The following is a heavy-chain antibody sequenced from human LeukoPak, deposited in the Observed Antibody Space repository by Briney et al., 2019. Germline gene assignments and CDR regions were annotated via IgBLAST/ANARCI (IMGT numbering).Heavy chain of an antibody. Sequence: ASVKVSCKASGYTFTGYYMHWVRQAPGQGLEWMGWINPNSGGTNYAQKFQGRVTITRNTSISTAYMELSRLRSDDTAVYYCARTLYIAAAPGGFDYWGQGTLVTVSS. J-gene: IGHJ4*02. CDR2: INPNSGGT. V-gene: IGHV1-2*02. CDR3: ARTLYIAAAPGGFDY. D-gene: IGHD6-13*01. CDR1: GYTFTGYY.